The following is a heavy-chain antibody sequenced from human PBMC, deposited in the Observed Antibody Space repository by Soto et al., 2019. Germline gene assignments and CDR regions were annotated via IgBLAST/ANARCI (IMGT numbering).Heavy chain of an antibody. J-gene: IGHJ4*02. Sequence: ASVKVSCKASGYTFTSYGINWVRQAPGRGLEWMGWINPGNGNTKYSQQFQGRVIIDRDTSASTAYMELSSLRPEDTAVYYCARGGYFDSSNYLAYWGLGALVTVSS. D-gene: IGHD3-22*01. CDR2: INPGNGNT. CDR1: GYTFTSYG. CDR3: ARGGYFDSSNYLAY. V-gene: IGHV1-3*01.